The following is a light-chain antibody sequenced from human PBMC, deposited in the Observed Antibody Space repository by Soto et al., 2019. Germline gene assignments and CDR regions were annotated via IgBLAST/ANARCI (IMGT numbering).Light chain of an antibody. CDR1: QGFSNY. Sequence: DIQMTQSPSSLSASVGDRVTITCRASQGFSNYLAWYQQKPGKVPMLLIYATSTLQSGVPSRFSGSGSGTDFTLTISSLKPKAVATYCCQNYNDVPFSCGPGTKVDIK. V-gene: IGKV1-27*01. CDR3: QNYNDVPFS. CDR2: ATS. J-gene: IGKJ3*01.